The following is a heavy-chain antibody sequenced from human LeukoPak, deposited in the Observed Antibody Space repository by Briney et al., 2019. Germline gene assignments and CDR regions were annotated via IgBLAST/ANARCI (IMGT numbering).Heavy chain of an antibody. J-gene: IGHJ4*02. D-gene: IGHD5-24*01. CDR3: ARDYKYAFDN. CDR2: IGIDSGNT. Sequence: GGSLRLSCAASGFRFSDYSMNWVRQAPGKGLEWISYIGIDSGNTHYADSVKGRFTISGDKAKNSLYLHMHGLRVEDTAVYYCARDYKYAFDNWGQGTLVTVSS. CDR1: GFRFSDYS. V-gene: IGHV3-48*01.